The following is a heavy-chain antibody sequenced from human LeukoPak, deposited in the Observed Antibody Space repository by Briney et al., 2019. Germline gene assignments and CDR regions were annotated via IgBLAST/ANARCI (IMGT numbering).Heavy chain of an antibody. CDR1: GYTFTSYG. CDR2: IIPIFGTA. V-gene: IGHV1-69*13. J-gene: IGHJ5*02. Sequence: EASVKVSCKASGYTFTSYGISWVRQAPGQGLEWMGGIIPIFGTANYAQKFQGRVTITADESTSTAYMELSSLRSEDTAVYYCARERAEAVPAAIGSNWFDPWGQGTLVTVSS. CDR3: ARERAEAVPAAIGSNWFDP. D-gene: IGHD2-2*02.